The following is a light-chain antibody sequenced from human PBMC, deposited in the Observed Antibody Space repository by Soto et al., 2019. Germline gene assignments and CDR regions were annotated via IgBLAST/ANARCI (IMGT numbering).Light chain of an antibody. Sequence: DIVMTQSPDSLAVSLGERATINCKSSQTVLYSNQKNYLAWYQQRPGQPPKLLFSWASVRESGVPDRFSGGGSGTDFTLNISSLQAEDVAVYYCLQYYNTPYTFGQGTKLE. CDR1: QTVLYSNQKNY. CDR2: WAS. J-gene: IGKJ2*01. CDR3: LQYYNTPYT. V-gene: IGKV4-1*01.